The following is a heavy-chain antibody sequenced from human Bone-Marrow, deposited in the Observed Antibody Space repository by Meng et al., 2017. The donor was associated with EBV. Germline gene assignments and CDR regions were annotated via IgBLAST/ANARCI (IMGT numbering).Heavy chain of an antibody. CDR2: INPNSGGT. CDR3: ARARYCGGDCYGYFDY. J-gene: IGHJ4*02. D-gene: IGHD2-21*02. V-gene: IGHV1-2*06. Sequence: QVQLVQSGAEVKTPGASVKVSCKASGYTFTGYYMHWVRQAPGQGLEWMGRINPNSGGTNYAQKFQGRVTMTRDTSISTAYMELSRLRSDDTAVYYCARARYCGGDCYGYFDYWGQGTLVTVSS. CDR1: GYTFTGYY.